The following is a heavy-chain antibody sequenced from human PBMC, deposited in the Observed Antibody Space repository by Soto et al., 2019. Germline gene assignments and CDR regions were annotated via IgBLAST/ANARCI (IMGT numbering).Heavy chain of an antibody. CDR1: GFIFSSHN. J-gene: IGHJ6*02. CDR3: ARLVASETGYGMDV. V-gene: IGHV3-21*06. CDR2: ITGSSSYI. D-gene: IGHD3-9*01. Sequence: DVQLVESGGGLVKPGGSLRLSCAATGFIFSSHNMNWVRQAPGKGLEWVSSITGSSSYIFYADSVKGRFTISRDNAKNTVYLQMNSLRAEDTGVYYCARLVASETGYGMDVWGQGTTVTVSS.